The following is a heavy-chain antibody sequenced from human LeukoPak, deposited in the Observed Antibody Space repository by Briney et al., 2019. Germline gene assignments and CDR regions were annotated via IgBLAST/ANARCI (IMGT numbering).Heavy chain of an antibody. J-gene: IGHJ4*02. V-gene: IGHV1-69*06. D-gene: IGHD3-10*01. CDR2: IIPIFGTA. CDR3: ARRGYYGPMTEDY. CDR1: GYTFTSYG. Sequence: ASVKVSCKASGYTFTSYGISWVRQAPGQGLEWMGGIIPIFGTANYAQKFQGRVTITADKSTSTAYMELSSLSSEDTAVYYCARRGYYGPMTEDYWGQGTLVTVSS.